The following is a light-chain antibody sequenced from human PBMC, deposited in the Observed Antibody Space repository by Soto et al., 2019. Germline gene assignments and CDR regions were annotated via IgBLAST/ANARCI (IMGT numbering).Light chain of an antibody. CDR3: QQCNNPRA. Sequence: EIVMTQSPATLSVSPGERATLSCRASQSVSINLAWYQQKPDPPPRLLNYDTSSRTTITHNRFSGSGSGTYITLTIRRVEPEDSAEYYCQQCNNPRAFGQGTKVDIK. CDR2: DTS. J-gene: IGKJ1*01. V-gene: IGKV3D-15*01. CDR1: QSVSIN.